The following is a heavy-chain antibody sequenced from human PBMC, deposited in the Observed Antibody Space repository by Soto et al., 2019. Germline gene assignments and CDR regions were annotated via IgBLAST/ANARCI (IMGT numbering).Heavy chain of an antibody. CDR1: GVSISSYY. CDR2: IYYSGST. CDR3: ARRSMILGGYYFDY. J-gene: IGHJ4*02. Sequence: QVQLQESGPGLVMPSETLSLTCTVSGVSISSYYWSWIRQPPGKGLEWIGYIYYSGSTNYNPSLKSRVTISVDTSKNQFSLKLSSVTAADTAVYYCARRSMILGGYYFDYWGQGTLVTVSS. V-gene: IGHV4-59*08. D-gene: IGHD3-16*01.